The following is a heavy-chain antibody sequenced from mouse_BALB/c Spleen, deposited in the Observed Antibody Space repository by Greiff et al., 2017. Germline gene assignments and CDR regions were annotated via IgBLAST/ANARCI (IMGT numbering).Heavy chain of an antibody. V-gene: IGHV5-6*02. Sequence: DVMLVESGGDLVKPGGSLKLSCAASGFTFSSYGMSWVRQTPDKRLEWVATISSGGSYTYYPDSVKGRFTISRDNAQNTLYLQMSSLKSEDTAMYYCARHGEDYFDYWGQGTTLTVSS. CDR1: GFTFSSYG. CDR3: ARHGEDYFDY. J-gene: IGHJ2*01. CDR2: ISSGGSYT.